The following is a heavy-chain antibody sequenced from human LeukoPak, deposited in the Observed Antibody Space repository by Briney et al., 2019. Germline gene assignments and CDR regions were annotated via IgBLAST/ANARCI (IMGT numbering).Heavy chain of an antibody. D-gene: IGHD3-10*01. CDR1: GGSFSGYY. Sequence: SSETLPLTCADYGGSFSGYYWSWIRQPPGKGLEWIGEINHSGSNNYNPSLKSRVTISVDTSKNQFSLKLSSVTAADTAVYYCARGSGLTTMVRGVPYYYYYYYMDVWGKGTTVTVSS. J-gene: IGHJ6*03. CDR3: ARGSGLTTMVRGVPYYYYYYYMDV. CDR2: INHSGSN. V-gene: IGHV4-34*01.